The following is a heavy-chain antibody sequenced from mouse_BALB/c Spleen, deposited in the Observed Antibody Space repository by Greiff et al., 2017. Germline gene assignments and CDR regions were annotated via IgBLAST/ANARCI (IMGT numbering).Heavy chain of an antibody. CDR2: ISYSGST. D-gene: IGHD2-4*01. CDR3: ARYYDYGFAY. J-gene: IGHJ3*01. Sequence: EVKLVESGPGLVKPSQSLSLTCTVTGYSITSDYAWNWIRQFPGNKLEWMGYISYSGSTSYNPSLKSRISITRDTSKNQFFLQLNSVTTEDTATYYCARYYDYGFAYWGQGTLVTVSA. V-gene: IGHV3-2*02. CDR1: GYSITSDYA.